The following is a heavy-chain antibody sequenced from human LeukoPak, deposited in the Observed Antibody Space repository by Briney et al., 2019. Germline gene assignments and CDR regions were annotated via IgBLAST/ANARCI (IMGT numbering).Heavy chain of an antibody. D-gene: IGHD2-8*01. CDR1: GITIRNYG. CDR2: INNSGTRT. J-gene: IGHJ4*02. V-gene: IGHV3-23*05. Sequence: GTLRLSCTASGITIRNYGMTWVRQAPGRGLEWVSSINNSGTRTFYEDSVRGRFTISRDDSKNTIYLQMNSLRAEDTAIYYCAKDLGLIYWGQGTLVTVSS. CDR3: AKDLGLIY.